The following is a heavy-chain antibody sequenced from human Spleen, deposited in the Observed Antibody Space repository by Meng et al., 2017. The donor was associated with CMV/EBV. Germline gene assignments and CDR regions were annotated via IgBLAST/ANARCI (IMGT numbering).Heavy chain of an antibody. CDR1: ISSSGNY. Sequence: ISSSGNYWGWIRQPPGKALEWIGSIYYSGSTHHNPSLKSRVTISVDTSKNHFSLKLSSVTAADTAVYYCAREIVIEPAAIFDYFDPWGQGTLVTVSS. CDR3: AREIVIEPAAIFDYFDP. V-gene: IGHV4-39*07. J-gene: IGHJ5*02. D-gene: IGHD2-2*01. CDR2: IYYSGST.